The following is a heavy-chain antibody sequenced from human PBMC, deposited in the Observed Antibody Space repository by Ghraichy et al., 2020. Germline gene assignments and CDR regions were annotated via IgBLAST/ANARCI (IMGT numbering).Heavy chain of an antibody. CDR3: ARVRSTSDAHDY. D-gene: IGHD4-11*01. J-gene: IGHJ4*02. Sequence: LRLSCSVVGNSIGRGAYYWSWVRQPPGKGLERVGYLYYSGITSYSPSLKSRVTISADTSKNQFSLKMRSVTAADTAIYYCARVRSTSDAHDYWGQGSLVTVSS. V-gene: IGHV4-30-4*01. CDR1: GNSIGRGAYY. CDR2: LYYSGIT.